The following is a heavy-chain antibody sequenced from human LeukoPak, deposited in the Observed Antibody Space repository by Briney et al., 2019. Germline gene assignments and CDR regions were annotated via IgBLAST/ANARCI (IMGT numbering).Heavy chain of an antibody. CDR1: GFTFDDFG. CDR2: INWSGGDT. D-gene: IGHD2/OR15-2a*01. Sequence: RGSLRLSCAASGFTFDDFGMTWVRQAPGKGLEWVSGINWSGGDTAYPDSVKGRFTISRDNAKNSLYLQMNSLRAEDTALYYCARDSIGSRYFDYWGQGTLVTVSS. CDR3: ARDSIGSRYFDY. V-gene: IGHV3-20*04. J-gene: IGHJ4*02.